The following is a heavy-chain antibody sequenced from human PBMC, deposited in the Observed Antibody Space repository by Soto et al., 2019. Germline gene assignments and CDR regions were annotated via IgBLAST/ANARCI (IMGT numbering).Heavy chain of an antibody. D-gene: IGHD2-15*01. CDR2: IYWDDDK. CDR1: GFSLSTSGVG. CDR3: AHLVVAVITYYFAS. V-gene: IGHV2-5*02. Sequence: QITLKESGPTLVKPTQTLTLTCTFSGFSLSTSGVGVGWIRQPPGKALEWLTFIYWDDDKRNSPFLKSRLTISKETSKNQVVLTMTTMDPVDTATYYCAHLVVAVITYYFASWDQGTLVTVSS. J-gene: IGHJ4*02.